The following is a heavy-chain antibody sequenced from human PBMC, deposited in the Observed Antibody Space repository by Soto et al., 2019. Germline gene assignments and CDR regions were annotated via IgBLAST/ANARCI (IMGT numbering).Heavy chain of an antibody. CDR1: GFTFSSYG. J-gene: IGHJ4*02. CDR3: AKGRVAYIDY. V-gene: IGHV3-30*18. D-gene: IGHD2-15*01. Sequence: SLRLSCAASGFTFSSYGMHWVRQAPGKGLEWVAVISYDGSNKYYADSVKGRFTISRDNSKNTLYLQMNSLRAEDTAVYYCAKGRVAYIDYRCKGILVTVSS. CDR2: ISYDGSNK.